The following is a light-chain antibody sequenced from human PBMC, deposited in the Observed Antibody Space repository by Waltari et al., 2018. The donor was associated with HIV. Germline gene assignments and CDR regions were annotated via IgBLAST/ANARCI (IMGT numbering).Light chain of an antibody. CDR1: SSAVGSNNL. CDR2: EVS. V-gene: IGLV2-23*02. Sequence: QSPLPHLASVPGPPGQPIPTSSPGPSSAVGSNNLAPWYQQHPGKAPKLMIYEVSKRPSGVSNRFSGSKSGNTASLTISGLQAEDEADYYCCSYAGSSTLVFGGGTKLTVL. CDR3: CSYAGSSTLV. J-gene: IGLJ2*01.